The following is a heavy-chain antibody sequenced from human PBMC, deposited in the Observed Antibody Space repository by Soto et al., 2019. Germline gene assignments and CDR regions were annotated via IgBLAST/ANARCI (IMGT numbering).Heavy chain of an antibody. CDR3: ATGTDYGDYTGKYYYYYYMDV. CDR1: GYTLTELS. CDR2: FDPEDGET. D-gene: IGHD4-17*01. J-gene: IGHJ6*03. Sequence: ASVKVSCKVSGYTLTELSMHWVRQAPGKGLEWMGGFDPEDGETICAQKFQGRVTMTEDTSTDTAYMELSSLRSEDTAVYYCATGTDYGDYTGKYYYYYYMDVWGKGTTVTVSS. V-gene: IGHV1-24*01.